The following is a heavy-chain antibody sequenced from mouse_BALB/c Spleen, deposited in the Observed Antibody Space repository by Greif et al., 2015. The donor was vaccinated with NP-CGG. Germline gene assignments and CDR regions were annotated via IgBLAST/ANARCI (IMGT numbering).Heavy chain of an antibody. CDR1: GYSFTGYF. V-gene: IGHV1-20*02. CDR2: INPYNGDT. D-gene: IGHD2-4*01. Sequence: VQLQQSGPELVKPGASVKISCKASGYSFTGYFMNWVMQSHGKSLEWIGRINPYNGDTFYNQKFKGKATLTVDKSSSTAHMELRSLASEDSAVYYCAREGDYDVGTFAYWGQGTLVTVSA. CDR3: AREGDYDVGTFAY. J-gene: IGHJ3*01.